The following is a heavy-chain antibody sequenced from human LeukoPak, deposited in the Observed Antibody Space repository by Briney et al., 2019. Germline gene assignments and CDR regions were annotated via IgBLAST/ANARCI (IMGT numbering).Heavy chain of an antibody. CDR1: GFTFDDYA. D-gene: IGHD6-19*01. J-gene: IGHJ3*02. Sequence: GGSLRLSCAASGFTFDDYAMHWVRQAPGKGLEWVSSISSSSSYIYYADSVKGRFTISRDNAKNSLYLQMNSLRAEDTAVYYCARDHNPYSSGWFDAFDIWGQGTMVTVSS. CDR3: ARDHNPYSSGWFDAFDI. V-gene: IGHV3-21*01. CDR2: ISSSSSYI.